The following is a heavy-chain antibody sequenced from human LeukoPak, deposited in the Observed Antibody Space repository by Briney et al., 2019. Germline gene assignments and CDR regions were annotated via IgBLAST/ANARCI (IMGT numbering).Heavy chain of an antibody. D-gene: IGHD4-11*01. CDR1: GYSFTSYW. J-gene: IGHJ6*02. CDR3: ARHGRRLATVTSYGMDV. V-gene: IGHV5-51*01. CDR2: IYPGDSDT. Sequence: GESLKISCKGSGYSFTSYWIGWVRQMPGKGLEWMGIIYPGDSDTRYSPSFQGQVTISADKSISTAYLQWSSLKASDTATYYCARHGRRLATVTSYGMDVCGQGTTVTVSS.